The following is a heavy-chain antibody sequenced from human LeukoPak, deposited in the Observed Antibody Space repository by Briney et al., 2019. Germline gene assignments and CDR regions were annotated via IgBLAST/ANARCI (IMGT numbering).Heavy chain of an antibody. J-gene: IGHJ6*02. CDR1: GFTFSRTW. V-gene: IGHV3-74*01. CDR3: ARDWHYAMDV. CDR2: INSDGSST. Sequence: PGGSLRLSCAPSGFTFSRTWTYWVRHAPGKGLVWVSRINSDGSSTTYADSVKGRFTISRDNAKNTAYLKMNSLRGEDTAVYFCARDWHYAMDVWGQGTTVTVSS.